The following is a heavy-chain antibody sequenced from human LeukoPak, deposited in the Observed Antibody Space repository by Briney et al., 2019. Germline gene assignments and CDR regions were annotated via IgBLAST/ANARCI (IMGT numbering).Heavy chain of an antibody. V-gene: IGHV4-59*08. CDR3: ARLVSYYYDSSGYYYSYYFDY. CDR1: GGSISSYY. CDR2: IYYSGST. J-gene: IGHJ4*02. Sequence: SETLSLTCTVSGGSISSYYWSWIRQPPGKGLEWIGYIYYSGSTNYNPSLKSRVTISVDTSKNRFSLKLSSVTAADTAVYYCARLVSYYYDSSGYYYSYYFDYWGQGTLVTVSS. D-gene: IGHD3-22*01.